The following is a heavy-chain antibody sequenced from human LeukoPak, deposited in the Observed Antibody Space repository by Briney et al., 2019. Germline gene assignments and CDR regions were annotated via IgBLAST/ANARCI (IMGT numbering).Heavy chain of an antibody. Sequence: GGSLRLSCAASGFTFSSYEMNWVRQAPGKGLEWVSYISSSGSTIYYADSVKGRFTISRDNAKNSLYLQMNSLRAEDTAVYYCARGGYCSGGSCRWFDPWGQEPWSPSPQ. CDR3: ARGGYCSGGSCRWFDP. J-gene: IGHJ5*02. CDR1: GFTFSSYE. CDR2: ISSSGSTI. V-gene: IGHV3-48*03. D-gene: IGHD2-15*01.